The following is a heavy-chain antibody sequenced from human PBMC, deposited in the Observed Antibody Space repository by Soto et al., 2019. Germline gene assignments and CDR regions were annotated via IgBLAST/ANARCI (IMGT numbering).Heavy chain of an antibody. CDR2: ISYDGSNK. D-gene: IGHD1-1*01. Sequence: QVQLVESGGGVVQPGRSLRLSCAASGFTCSNNAMDWVRQAPGKGLEWVAVISYDGSNKYIAESVKGRFTSSRDNSKNTLFLQMNSLRAEDTAVYYCARGTTTSAFSAMGVWGQGTTVTVSS. V-gene: IGHV3-30-3*01. J-gene: IGHJ6*02. CDR3: ARGTTTSAFSAMGV. CDR1: GFTCSNNA.